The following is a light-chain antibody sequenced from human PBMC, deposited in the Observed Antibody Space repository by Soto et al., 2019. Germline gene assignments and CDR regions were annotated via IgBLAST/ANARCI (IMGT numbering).Light chain of an antibody. Sequence: QSVLTQPRSVSGSPGQSVTISCTGTSSDVGGYDYVTWYQQHPGKAPKLMIYDVSERPSGVPDRFSGSKSGNTASLTISGLQAEDEADYYCCSYAGRYTLLFGGGTKVTVL. CDR3: CSYAGRYTLL. CDR2: DVS. J-gene: IGLJ2*01. V-gene: IGLV2-11*01. CDR1: SSDVGGYDY.